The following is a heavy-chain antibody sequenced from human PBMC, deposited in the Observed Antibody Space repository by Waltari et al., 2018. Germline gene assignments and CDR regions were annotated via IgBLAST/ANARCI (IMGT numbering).Heavy chain of an antibody. Sequence: QVQLQESGPGLVKPSETLSLTCTVSGGSISSYYWSWIRQPPGKGLEWIGYIYYSGSTNYNPSLKSRVTISVDTSKNQFSLKLSSVTAADTAVYYCAGPRREWELLPFDYWGQGTLVTVSS. J-gene: IGHJ4*02. D-gene: IGHD1-26*01. V-gene: IGHV4-59*01. CDR2: IYYSGST. CDR3: AGPRREWELLPFDY. CDR1: GGSISSYY.